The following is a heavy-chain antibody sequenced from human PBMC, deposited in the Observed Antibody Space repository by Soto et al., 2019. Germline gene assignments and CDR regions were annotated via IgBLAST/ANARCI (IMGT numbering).Heavy chain of an antibody. CDR2: ISGSGGST. CDR1: GFTFSSYA. D-gene: IGHD6-19*01. Sequence: GGSLRLSCAASGFTFSSYAMSWVRQAPGKGLEWVSAISGSGGSTYYADSVKGRFTISRDNSKNTLYLQMNSLRAEDTAVYYCAKDRYSSGIVFSAGDYWGQGTLVTVSS. J-gene: IGHJ4*02. V-gene: IGHV3-23*01. CDR3: AKDRYSSGIVFSAGDY.